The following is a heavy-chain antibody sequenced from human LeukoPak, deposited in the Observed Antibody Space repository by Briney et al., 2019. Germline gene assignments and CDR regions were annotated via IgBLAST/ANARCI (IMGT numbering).Heavy chain of an antibody. Sequence: SGGSLRLSCAASGFTFSSYWMSWVRQAPGKGLEWVANIKQDGSEKHYVDSVKGRFSISRDNAKNSLYLQLNSLRAEDTAVYYCARVRGSGSYYTEYDYWGQGILVTVSS. J-gene: IGHJ4*02. V-gene: IGHV3-7*03. D-gene: IGHD3-10*01. CDR2: IKQDGSEK. CDR3: ARVRGSGSYYTEYDY. CDR1: GFTFSSYW.